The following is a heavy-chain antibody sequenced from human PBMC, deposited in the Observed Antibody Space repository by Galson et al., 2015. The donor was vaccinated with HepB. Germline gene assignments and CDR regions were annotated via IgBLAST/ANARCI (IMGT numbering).Heavy chain of an antibody. J-gene: IGHJ4*02. V-gene: IGHV3-48*03. Sequence: SLRLSCAASGFTFSSYEMNWVRQAPGKGLEWVSYISSSGSTIYYADSVKGRFTISRDNAKNSLHLQMNSLRAEDTAVYYCARSYSSSLDYWGQGTLVTVSS. CDR2: ISSSGSTI. D-gene: IGHD6-13*01. CDR3: ARSYSSSLDY. CDR1: GFTFSSYE.